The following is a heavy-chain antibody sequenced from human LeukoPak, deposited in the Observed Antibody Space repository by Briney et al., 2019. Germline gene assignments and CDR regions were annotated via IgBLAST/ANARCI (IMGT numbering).Heavy chain of an antibody. CDR1: GGSISSYY. CDR3: ARGLALENNWFDP. CDR2: IYYSGST. Sequence: SETLSLTCTVSGGSISSYYWSWIRQPPGKGLEWIGYIYYSGSTNYNPSLKSRVTISVDTSKNQFSLKLSSVTAADTAVYYCARGLALENNWFDPWGQGTLVTVSS. J-gene: IGHJ5*02. V-gene: IGHV4-59*01. D-gene: IGHD1-1*01.